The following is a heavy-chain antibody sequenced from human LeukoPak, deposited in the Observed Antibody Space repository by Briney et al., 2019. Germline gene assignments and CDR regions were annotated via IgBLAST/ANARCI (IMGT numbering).Heavy chain of an antibody. D-gene: IGHD3-3*01. CDR3: ASFGVSWRSSY. J-gene: IGHJ4*02. CDR1: GFSFSSHW. CDR2: ISDDGSYT. V-gene: IGHV3-74*01. Sequence: GGSLRLSCAASGFSFSSHWVHWVRQAPGKGLVWVSRISDDGSYTSNVDSVKGRFTISRDNVNNMLYLHMNSLRAEDTAVYYCASFGVSWRSSYWGQGTLVTVSS.